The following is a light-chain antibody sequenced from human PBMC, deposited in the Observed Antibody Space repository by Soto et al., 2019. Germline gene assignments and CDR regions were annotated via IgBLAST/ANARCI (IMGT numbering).Light chain of an antibody. J-gene: IGKJ1*01. CDR3: QQYASSLT. CDR1: QSVDSAF. Sequence: EIVLTQSPGSLSLSLGERATLSCRASQSVDSAFFAWYQQKPGQPPRLLMYGASRRATGIPDGFSGSGSGTDFTLTISGLEPEDFAVYYWQQYASSLTFGQGTKVEI. V-gene: IGKV3-20*01. CDR2: GAS.